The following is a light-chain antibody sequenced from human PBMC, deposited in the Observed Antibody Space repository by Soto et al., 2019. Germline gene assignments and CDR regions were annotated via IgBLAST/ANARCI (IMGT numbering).Light chain of an antibody. Sequence: ALTQPPSASGSPGQSVTISCTGTSSDVGGYNYVSWYQQHPGKAPKLMIYEVSKRPSGVPDRFSGSKSGNTASLTVSGLQAEDEADYYCSSYAGSNNVVFGGGTKVTVL. V-gene: IGLV2-8*01. CDR3: SSYAGSNNVV. CDR2: EVS. CDR1: SSDVGGYNY. J-gene: IGLJ2*01.